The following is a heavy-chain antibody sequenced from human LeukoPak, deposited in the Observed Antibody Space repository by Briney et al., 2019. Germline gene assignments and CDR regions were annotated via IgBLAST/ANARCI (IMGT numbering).Heavy chain of an antibody. CDR1: GFTFSSYG. D-gene: IGHD6-19*01. V-gene: IGHV3-30*03. J-gene: IGHJ4*02. CDR3: ARSGGGYASGWFY. Sequence: PGGSLRLSCAASGFTFSSYGMHWVRQAPGKGLEWVAVISYDGSNKYYADSVKGRFTISRDNSKNTLYLQMNRLRAEDTAMYYCARSGGGYASGWFYWGQGTLLTASS. CDR2: ISYDGSNK.